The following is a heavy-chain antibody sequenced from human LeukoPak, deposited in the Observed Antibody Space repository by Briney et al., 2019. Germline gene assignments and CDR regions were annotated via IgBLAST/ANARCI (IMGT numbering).Heavy chain of an antibody. V-gene: IGHV3-48*03. J-gene: IGHJ6*04. CDR1: GFTFSSYE. CDR2: ISSSGSTI. CDR3: AELGITMVGGV. D-gene: IGHD3-10*02. Sequence: GGSLRLSCAASGFTFSSYEMNWVRQAPGKGLEWVSYISSSGSTIYYADSVKGRFTISRDNAKNSLYLQMNSLRAEDTAVYYCAELGITMVGGVWGKGTTVTTSS.